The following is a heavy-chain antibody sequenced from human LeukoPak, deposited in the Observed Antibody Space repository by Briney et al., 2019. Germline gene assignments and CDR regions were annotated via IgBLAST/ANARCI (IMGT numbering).Heavy chain of an antibody. CDR2: ISAYNGNT. D-gene: IGHD2-2*01. Sequence: ASVKVSCKASGYTFTSYGISWVRQAPGQGLEWMGWISAYNGNTNYAQKLQGRVTMTTDTSTSTAYKELRSLRSDDTAVYYCAVEGYCSSTSCNSDYWGQGTLVTVSS. CDR1: GYTFTSYG. J-gene: IGHJ4*02. CDR3: AVEGYCSSTSCNSDY. V-gene: IGHV1-18*01.